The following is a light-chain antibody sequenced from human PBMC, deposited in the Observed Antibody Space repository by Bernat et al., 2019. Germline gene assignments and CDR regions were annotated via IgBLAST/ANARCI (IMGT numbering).Light chain of an antibody. Sequence: QAGLTQPPSVSKGLSQTATPTCPWNSNTVGNQGAAWLQQHQGHPPKLLSYRNNNRPSGISERLSASRSGNTASLTITGLQPEDEADYYCSAWDSSLSALVFGGGTKRTVL. CDR2: RNN. CDR3: SAWDSSLSALV. V-gene: IGLV10-54*01. J-gene: IGLJ3*02. CDR1: SNTVGNQG.